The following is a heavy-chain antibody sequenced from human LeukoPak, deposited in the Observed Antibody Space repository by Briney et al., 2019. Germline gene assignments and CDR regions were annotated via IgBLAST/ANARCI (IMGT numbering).Heavy chain of an antibody. Sequence: PSETLSLTCTVSGGSISSYYWSWIRQPPGKGLEWIGYIYYSGSTNYNPSLKSRVTISVDTSKNQFSLKLSSVTAADTAVYYCARDRGGVYNYYYYSMDVWGQGTTVTVSS. CDR3: ARDRGGVYNYYYYSMDV. J-gene: IGHJ6*02. D-gene: IGHD3-3*01. CDR2: IYYSGST. CDR1: GGSISSYY. V-gene: IGHV4-59*01.